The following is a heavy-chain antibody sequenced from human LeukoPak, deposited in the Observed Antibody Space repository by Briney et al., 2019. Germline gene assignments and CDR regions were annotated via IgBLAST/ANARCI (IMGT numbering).Heavy chain of an antibody. J-gene: IGHJ5*02. D-gene: IGHD2-15*01. Sequence: GGSLRLSCTASGFTFGDYAMSWVRQAPGKGLEWVGFIRSKAYGGTTEYAASVKGRFTISRDDSKSIAYLQMNSLKTEDTAVYYCTRVVVVLAATGWFDPWGQGTLVTVSS. CDR3: TRVVVVLAATGWFDP. CDR1: GFTFGDYA. V-gene: IGHV3-49*04. CDR2: IRSKAYGGTT.